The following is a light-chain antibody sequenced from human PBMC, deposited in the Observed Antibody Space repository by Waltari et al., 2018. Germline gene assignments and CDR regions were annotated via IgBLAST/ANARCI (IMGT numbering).Light chain of an antibody. CDR1: SSNIGAGYD. J-gene: IGLJ2*01. CDR2: GNS. CDR3: QSYDSSLGGSV. Sequence: QSVLTQPPSVSGAPGQRVTISCTGSSSNIGAGYDVNWYQHLPGKAPKLLIYGNSNRPSGVPDRISGSKSGTSASLAITGLQAGDEADYYCQSYDSSLGGSVFGGGTKLTVL. V-gene: IGLV1-40*01.